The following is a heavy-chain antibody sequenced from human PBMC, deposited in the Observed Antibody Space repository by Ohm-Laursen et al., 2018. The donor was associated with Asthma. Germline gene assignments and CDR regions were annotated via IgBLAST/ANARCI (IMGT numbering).Heavy chain of an antibody. V-gene: IGHV3-15*01. D-gene: IGHD4-11*01. Sequence: SLRLSCAASGFTFNYAWMNWVRQAPGKGLEWVGRIKSKTDGGTTDYAAPVKGRFTISRDDSKNTLYLQMNSLKTEDTAVYYCTTDGDPYSNQVGIFDYWGQGTLVTVSS. CDR3: TTDGDPYSNQVGIFDY. CDR1: GFTFNYAW. CDR2: IKSKTDGGTT. J-gene: IGHJ4*02.